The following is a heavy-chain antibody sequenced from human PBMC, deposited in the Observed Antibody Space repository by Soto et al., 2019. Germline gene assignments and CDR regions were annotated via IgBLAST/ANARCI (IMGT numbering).Heavy chain of an antibody. D-gene: IGHD3-22*01. CDR2: IYPGDSDT. V-gene: IGHV5-51*03. CDR3: ARGGPDLAYYYDSSRYYYENWFDP. J-gene: IGHJ5*02. CDR1: GYSFTSYW. Sequence: EVQLVQSGAEVKKPRESLKISCKGSGYSFTSYWIGWVRQMPGKGLVWMGIIYPGDSDTRYSPSFQGQVTISADKSISTAYLQWSSLKASDTAMYYCARGGPDLAYYYDSSRYYYENWFDPWGQGTLFTVSS.